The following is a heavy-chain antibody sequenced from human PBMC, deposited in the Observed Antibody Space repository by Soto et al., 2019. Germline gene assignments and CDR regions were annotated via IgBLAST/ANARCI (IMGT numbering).Heavy chain of an antibody. CDR2: ISSTGATI. CDR1: GFTFTSYA. Sequence: EVQLVESGGGLVQPGGSLRLSCAASGFTFTSYAVHWVRQAPGKGLEFVASISSTGATIYYGDSVNGRVTISRDNSKSTVYLQMGCLKAEDTAVYYCARARIGAAGTKYYFEYWGRGTLVTVSS. D-gene: IGHD6-13*01. V-gene: IGHV3-64*07. J-gene: IGHJ4*02. CDR3: ARARIGAAGTKYYFEY.